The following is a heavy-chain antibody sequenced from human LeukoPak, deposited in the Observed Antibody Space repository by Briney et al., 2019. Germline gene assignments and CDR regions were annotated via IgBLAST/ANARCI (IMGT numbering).Heavy chain of an antibody. Sequence: SETLSLTCTVSGGSISSSSYYWGWIRQPPGKGLEWIGSIYYSGSTYYNPSLKSRVTISVDTSKNQFSLKLSSVTAADTAVYYCARDRDYYGSGSRWFLASYYYYYMDVWGKGTTVTVSS. CDR2: IYYSGST. D-gene: IGHD3-10*01. J-gene: IGHJ6*03. CDR1: GGSISSSSYY. CDR3: ARDRDYYGSGSRWFLASYYYYYMDV. V-gene: IGHV4-39*07.